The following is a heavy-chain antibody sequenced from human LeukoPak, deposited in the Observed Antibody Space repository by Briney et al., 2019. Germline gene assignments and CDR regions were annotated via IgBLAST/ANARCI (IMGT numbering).Heavy chain of an antibody. CDR3: ARDGRGYSGYDNFDY. Sequence: GASLRLSCAASGFTFSSYAMSWVRQAPGKGLEWVAVISYDGSNKYYADSVKGRFTISRDNSKNTLYLQMNSLRAEDTAVYYCARDGRGYSGYDNFDYWGQGTLVTVSS. J-gene: IGHJ4*02. D-gene: IGHD5-12*01. CDR2: ISYDGSNK. V-gene: IGHV3-30*04. CDR1: GFTFSSYA.